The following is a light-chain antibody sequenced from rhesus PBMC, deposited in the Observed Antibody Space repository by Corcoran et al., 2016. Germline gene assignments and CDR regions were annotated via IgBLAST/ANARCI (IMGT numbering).Light chain of an antibody. V-gene: IGKV1-25*01. Sequence: DIQMTQSPSSLSASVGDRVTITCRASQGISRNLAWYQQTPGKAPKLMVYAASILQPGVPSRFSGTGSGTDFTITISSLQPEDFATYYCQQHNTYPVTFGGGTRVELK. J-gene: IGKJ4*01. CDR3: QQHNTYPVT. CDR1: QGISRN. CDR2: AAS.